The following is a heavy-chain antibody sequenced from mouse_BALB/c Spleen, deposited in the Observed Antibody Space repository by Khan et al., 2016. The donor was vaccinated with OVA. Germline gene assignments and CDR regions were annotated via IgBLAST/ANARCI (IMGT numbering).Heavy chain of an antibody. D-gene: IGHD2-12*01. CDR3: TSAQYSYDGYYAMDY. V-gene: IGHV2-6-4*01. J-gene: IGHJ4*01. CDR1: GFSLSRYD. Sequence: VQLKQSGPGLVAPSQSLSSTCTVSGFSLSRYDIHWVRQPPGKGLEWLGVIWGGGGTDYNSTLKSRLSISKDNSKSQVFLKMNSLQTDDTAISYCTSAQYSYDGYYAMDYWGQGTSVTVSS. CDR2: IWGGGGT.